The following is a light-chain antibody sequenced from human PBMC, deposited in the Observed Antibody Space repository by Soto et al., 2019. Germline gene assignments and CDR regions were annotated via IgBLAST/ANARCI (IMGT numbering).Light chain of an antibody. Sequence: EIVMTQSPATLSVSPGERATLSCRASQSISSNLAWYQQKPGQAPRLLIYGASRRATGIPDRFTGSGSGTDFTLTISRLEPEDFALYYCQQYFSSHWAFGQRTKVEI. V-gene: IGKV3-20*01. J-gene: IGKJ1*01. CDR3: QQYFSSHWA. CDR1: QSISSN. CDR2: GAS.